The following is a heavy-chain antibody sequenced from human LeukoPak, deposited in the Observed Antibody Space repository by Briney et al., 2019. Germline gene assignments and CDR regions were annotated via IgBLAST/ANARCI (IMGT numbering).Heavy chain of an antibody. CDR1: GGSISSYY. Sequence: SETLSLTCTVSGGSISSYYWSWIRQPPGKGLEWIGYIHYSGSTNYNPSLKSRVTISVDTSKNQFSLKLSSVTAADTAVYYCAAGYSSSWYPNYYYYYGMDVWGQGTTVTVSS. CDR3: AAGYSSSWYPNYYYYYGMDV. V-gene: IGHV4-59*08. J-gene: IGHJ6*02. D-gene: IGHD6-13*01. CDR2: IHYSGST.